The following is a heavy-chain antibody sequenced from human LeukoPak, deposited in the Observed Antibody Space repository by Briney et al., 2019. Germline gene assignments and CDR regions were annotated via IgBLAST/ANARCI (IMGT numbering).Heavy chain of an antibody. Sequence: GGSLRLSCGASRFILTPYGKRWVRQAPGKGLEWIAYISRNSDSLIYADSVKGRFTISRDNVKNSLYLQMNSLRDDDTAVYSCTVGSRSGTVASWGQGMDSCWGQGTLVTVSS. D-gene: IGHD1-14*01. J-gene: IGHJ4*02. CDR1: RFILTPYG. CDR2: ISRNSDSL. V-gene: IGHV3-48*02. CDR3: TVGSRSGTVASWGQGMDSC.